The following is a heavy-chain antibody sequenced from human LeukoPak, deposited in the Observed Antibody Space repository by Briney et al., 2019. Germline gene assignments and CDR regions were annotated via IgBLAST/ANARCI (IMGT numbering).Heavy chain of an antibody. CDR2: INHSGST. CDR3: ARGEYLSYGMGV. Sequence: PSETLSLTCAVYGGSFSGYYWSWIRQPPGKGLEWIGEINHSGSTNYNPSLKSRVTISVDTSKNQFSLKLSSVTAADTAVYYCARGEYLSYGMGVWGQGTTVTVSS. J-gene: IGHJ6*02. CDR1: GGSFSGYY. D-gene: IGHD2-2*01. V-gene: IGHV4-34*01.